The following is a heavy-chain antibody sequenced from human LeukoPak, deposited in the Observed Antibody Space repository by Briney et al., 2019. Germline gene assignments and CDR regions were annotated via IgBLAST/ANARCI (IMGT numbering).Heavy chain of an antibody. CDR1: GYTFTSYY. D-gene: IGHD3-3*01. CDR3: ARGSITIFGVPPPFDY. Sequence: ASVKVSCKASGYTFTSYYMHWVRQAPGQGLEWMGIINPSGGSTSYAQKFQGRVTMTRDMSTSTAYMELSSLRSEDMAVYYCARGSITIFGVPPPFDYWGQGTLVTVSS. J-gene: IGHJ4*02. CDR2: INPSGGST. V-gene: IGHV1-46*01.